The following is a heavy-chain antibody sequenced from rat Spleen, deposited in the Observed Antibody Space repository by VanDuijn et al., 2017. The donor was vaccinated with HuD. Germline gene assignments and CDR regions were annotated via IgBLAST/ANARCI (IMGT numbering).Heavy chain of an antibody. J-gene: IGHJ4*01. V-gene: IGHV5-29*01. D-gene: IGHD1-12*03. Sequence: EVQLVESDGGLVQPGRSLKLSCAASGFTFSDYYMAWVRQAPTKGLEWVATISSDGGRNFYRDSVKGRFTIPRDNAKSSLCLQMDSLRSEDTAYYYCARRYYDGYYLYVMDAWDQGASVTVSS. CDR2: ISSDGGRN. CDR3: ARRYYDGYYLYVMDA. CDR1: GFTFSDYY.